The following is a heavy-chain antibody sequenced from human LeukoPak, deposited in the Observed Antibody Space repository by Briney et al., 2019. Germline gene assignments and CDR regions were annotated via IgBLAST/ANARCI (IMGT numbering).Heavy chain of an antibody. V-gene: IGHV4-59*01. J-gene: IGHJ6*02. CDR1: GGSISSYY. Sequence: PSETLSLTCTVSGGSISSYYWSWIRQPPGKGLEWIGYIHYSGSTNYNPSLKSRVTISVDTSKNQFSLKVESVTAAVTAVYYCASSLYGDGYYYQYGMEVWGQGTTVTVSS. CDR2: IHYSGST. CDR3: ASSLYGDGYYYQYGMEV. D-gene: IGHD2-21*02.